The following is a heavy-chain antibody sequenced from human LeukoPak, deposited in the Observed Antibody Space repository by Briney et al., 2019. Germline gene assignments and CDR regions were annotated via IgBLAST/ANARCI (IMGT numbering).Heavy chain of an antibody. CDR3: ARVEIVLMVYAIE. CDR2: IYHSGST. J-gene: IGHJ4*02. CDR1: GYSLSSGYY. D-gene: IGHD2-8*01. V-gene: IGHV4-38-2*01. Sequence: PSETLSLTCAVSGYSLSSGYYWGWIRQPPGKGLEWIGSIYHSGSTYYNPSLKSRVTISVDTSKNQFSLKLSSVTAADTAVYYCARVEIVLMVYAIEWGQGTLVTVSS.